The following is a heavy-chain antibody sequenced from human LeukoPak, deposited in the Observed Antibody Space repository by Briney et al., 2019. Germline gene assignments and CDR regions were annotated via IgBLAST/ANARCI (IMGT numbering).Heavy chain of an antibody. CDR1: GFTFSSYA. Sequence: GGSLRLSCAASGFTFSSYAMSWVRQAPGKGLEWVSAISGSGGSTYYADSVKGRFTISRDNSKNTLYLQMNSLRAEDTAVYYCAREGGNYYYYYMDVWGEGTTVTISS. CDR2: ISGSGGST. V-gene: IGHV3-23*01. J-gene: IGHJ6*03. CDR3: AREGGNYYYYYMDV.